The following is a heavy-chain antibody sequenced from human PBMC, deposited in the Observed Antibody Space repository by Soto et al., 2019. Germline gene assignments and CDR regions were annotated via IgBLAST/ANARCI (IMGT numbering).Heavy chain of an antibody. CDR1: GFTFSTYE. D-gene: IGHD6-19*01. V-gene: IGHV3-48*03. CDR3: ARVWQVAIDY. CDR2: ISSSGSTI. J-gene: IGHJ4*02. Sequence: PVGSLRLSCAASGFTFSTYEMNWVRQAPGKGLEWVSYISSSGSTIYYADSVKGRFTISRDNAKNSLYLQMNSLRAEDTALYYCARVWQVAIDYWGQGTLVTVSS.